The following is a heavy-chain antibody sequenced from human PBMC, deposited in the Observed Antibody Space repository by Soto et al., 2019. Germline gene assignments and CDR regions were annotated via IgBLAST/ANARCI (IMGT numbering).Heavy chain of an antibody. D-gene: IGHD3-3*01. J-gene: IGHJ4*02. CDR3: ARGGHDFWSAPFDY. CDR2: IDASGST. CDR1: DGSISTYY. Sequence: PSETLSLTCTVSDGSISTYYCNWIRQPAGKGLEWIGRIDASGSTDYDPSLKSRVTMSVDTSKNQFSLRLSSVTAADTAVYYCARGGHDFWSAPFDYWGQGAQVTVSS. V-gene: IGHV4-4*07.